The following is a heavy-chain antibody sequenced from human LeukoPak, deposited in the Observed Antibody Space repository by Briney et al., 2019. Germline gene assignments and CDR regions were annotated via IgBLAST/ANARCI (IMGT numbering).Heavy chain of an antibody. CDR1: GYTFSDYY. D-gene: IGHD3-10*01. J-gene: IGHJ4*02. V-gene: IGHV1-2*04. CDR3: ARVGYYYGAGSHFKALDS. CDR2: INPNSGDT. Sequence: ALVKVSCKASGYTFSDYYIHWVRQAPGQGLEWMGWINPNSGDTNYEQKFQDWVTMTRDTSVNTVYMELSSLKSDDTAVYYCARVGYYYGAGSHFKALDSWGQGTLVIVSS.